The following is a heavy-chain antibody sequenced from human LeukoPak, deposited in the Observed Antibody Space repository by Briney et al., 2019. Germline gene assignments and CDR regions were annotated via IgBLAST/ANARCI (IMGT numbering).Heavy chain of an antibody. CDR2: IIPIFGTA. D-gene: IGHD3-3*01. Sequence: SVKVSCKVSGYTLTELSIHWVRQAPGQGLEWMGGIIPIFGTANYAQKFQGRVTITADESTSTAYMELSSLRSEDTAVYYCARGAQRFLEWDNWFDPWGQGTLVTVSS. J-gene: IGHJ5*02. V-gene: IGHV1-69*13. CDR3: ARGAQRFLEWDNWFDP. CDR1: GYTLTELS.